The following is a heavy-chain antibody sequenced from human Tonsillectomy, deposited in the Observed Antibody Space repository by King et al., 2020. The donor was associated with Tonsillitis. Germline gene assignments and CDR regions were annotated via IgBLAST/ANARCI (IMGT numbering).Heavy chain of an antibody. CDR3: THDKTEHGAFDS. Sequence: VQLVESGGGLAKPGGSLTLSCVVSGSTFSDAWMRDAWMSWVRQAPGKGLELIGRIKSKGGGGTTDYAAPVKGRFTISRDDSRNTIFLQMNSLKTEDTARYCCTHDKTEHGAFDSWGQGTMVTVSS. CDR2: IKSKGGGGTT. D-gene: IGHD3-22*01. V-gene: IGHV3-15*01. J-gene: IGHJ3*02. CDR1: GSTFSDAWMRDAW.